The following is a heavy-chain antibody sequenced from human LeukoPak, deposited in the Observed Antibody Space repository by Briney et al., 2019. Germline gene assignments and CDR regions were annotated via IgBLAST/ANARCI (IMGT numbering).Heavy chain of an antibody. CDR3: ARHLTTGSIDH. Sequence: GGSLRLSCAASGVIVSRNFMSWVRQAPGKGLQWVAIMYAGGTTDYSDSVRGRFHISRDNSQNTLYLQMNSLRAEDTAVYFCARHLTTGSIDHWGQGNLVTVSS. J-gene: IGHJ4*02. CDR1: GVIVSRNF. CDR2: MYAGGTT. D-gene: IGHD3-9*01. V-gene: IGHV3-66*02.